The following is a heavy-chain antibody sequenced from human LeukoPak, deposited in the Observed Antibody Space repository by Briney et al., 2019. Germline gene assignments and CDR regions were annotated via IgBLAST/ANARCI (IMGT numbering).Heavy chain of an antibody. Sequence: QLGGSLRLSCAASGFTFSSYWMSWVRQAPGKGLEWVANIKQDGSEKYYVDSVKGRFTISRDNAKNSLYLQMNSLRAEDTAVYYCARDQRGTSRYCSGGSCYPSYYYYMDVWGKGTTVTVSS. V-gene: IGHV3-7*01. J-gene: IGHJ6*03. CDR2: IKQDGSEK. D-gene: IGHD2-15*01. CDR3: ARDQRGTSRYCSGGSCYPSYYYYMDV. CDR1: GFTFSSYW.